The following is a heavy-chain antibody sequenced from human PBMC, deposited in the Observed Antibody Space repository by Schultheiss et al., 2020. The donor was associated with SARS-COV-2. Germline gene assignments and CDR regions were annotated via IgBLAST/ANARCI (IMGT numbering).Heavy chain of an antibody. Sequence: GGSLRLSCAASGFTFSSYAMHWVRQAPGKGLEWVAVISYDGSDKYYADSVKGRFTISRDNSKNTLYLQMNSLKTEDTAVYYCARDQDRTVTNDAFDVWGQGTMVTVSS. D-gene: IGHD4-17*01. CDR1: GFTFSSYA. CDR2: ISYDGSDK. V-gene: IGHV3-30*04. CDR3: ARDQDRTVTNDAFDV. J-gene: IGHJ3*01.